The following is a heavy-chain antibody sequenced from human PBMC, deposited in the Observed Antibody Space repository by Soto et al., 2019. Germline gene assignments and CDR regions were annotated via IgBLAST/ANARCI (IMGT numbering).Heavy chain of an antibody. J-gene: IGHJ5*02. CDR2: IYHSGST. D-gene: IGHD6-13*01. Sequence: PSETLSLTCAVSGGSISSSNWWSWVRQPPGKGLEWIGEIYHSGSTNYNPSLKSRVTISVDKSKNQFSLKLSSVTAADTAVYYCAKRIAAAATGNWFDPWGQRTLVTVSS. CDR1: GGSISSSNW. V-gene: IGHV4-4*02. CDR3: AKRIAAAATGNWFDP.